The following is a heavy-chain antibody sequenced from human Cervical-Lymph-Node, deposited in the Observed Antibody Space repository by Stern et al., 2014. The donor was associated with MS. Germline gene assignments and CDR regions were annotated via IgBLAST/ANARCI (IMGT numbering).Heavy chain of an antibody. V-gene: IGHV3-33*01. CDR2: IWYDGSNK. CDR1: GFTFSSYC. D-gene: IGHD4-17*01. CDR3: ARDRLIYGDYAHLDY. J-gene: IGHJ4*02. Sequence: QVQLVQSGGGVVQPGRSLRLSCAASGFTFSSYCMHWVRQAPCKGLEWVAVIWYDGSNKYYADSVKGRFTISRDNSKNTLYLQMNSLRAEDTAVYYCARDRLIYGDYAHLDYWGQGTLVTVSS.